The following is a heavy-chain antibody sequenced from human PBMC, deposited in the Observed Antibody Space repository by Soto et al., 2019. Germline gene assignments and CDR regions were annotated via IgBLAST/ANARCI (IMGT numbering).Heavy chain of an antibody. Sequence: PSETLSLTCTVSSSSVSSYYWNWIRQSPGKGLEWIGYIYYSGYTNYNPSLKSRITISVDTSKNQFSLKLSSVTPADTAVYYCAGGSMTTVPYWGQGTLVTVSS. CDR2: IYYSGYT. J-gene: IGHJ4*02. CDR3: AGGSMTTVPY. CDR1: SSSVSSYY. D-gene: IGHD4-17*01. V-gene: IGHV4-59*02.